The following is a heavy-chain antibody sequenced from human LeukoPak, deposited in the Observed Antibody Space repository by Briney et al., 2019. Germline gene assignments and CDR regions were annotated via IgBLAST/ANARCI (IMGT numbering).Heavy chain of an antibody. D-gene: IGHD3-10*01. CDR1: GGSFSGYY. CDR2: INNSAST. V-gene: IGHV4-34*01. CDR3: ASIPPIRTYYYGSDG. Sequence: PSETLSLTCAVYGGSFSGYYWSWIRQPPGKGLEWIGGINNSASTNYNPSLKSRVTISVDTSKNQFSLKLRSVSAADTAVYYCASIPPIRTYYYGSDGWGQGTLVTVSS. J-gene: IGHJ4*02.